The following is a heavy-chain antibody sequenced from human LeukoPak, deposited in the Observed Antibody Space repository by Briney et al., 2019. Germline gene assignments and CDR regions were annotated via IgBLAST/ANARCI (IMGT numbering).Heavy chain of an antibody. CDR1: GFTLSSYE. V-gene: IGHV3-48*03. Sequence: GGSLRLSCAASGFTLSSYEMNWVRQAPGEGLEWVSYISSSGSTIYYADSVKGRFTISRDNAQNSLYLQMISLRAEDTAVYYCSRGVSYYYDISWFDYWGQGTLVTVSS. D-gene: IGHD3-22*01. CDR2: ISSSGSTI. CDR3: SRGVSYYYDISWFDY. J-gene: IGHJ4*02.